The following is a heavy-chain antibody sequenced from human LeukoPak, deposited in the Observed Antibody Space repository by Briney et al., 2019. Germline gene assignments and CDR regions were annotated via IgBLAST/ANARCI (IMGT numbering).Heavy chain of an antibody. CDR3: ARGTDAVVTASGQHGAFDI. Sequence: ASVKVSCKPSGYTFTNYGFTWVRQAPGQGLEWMGWISAYNGNTNYARKLQGRVTMTTDTSTSTAYMELRSLRSDDTAVYYCARGTDAVVTASGQHGAFDIWGQGTMVTVSS. V-gene: IGHV1-18*01. J-gene: IGHJ3*02. D-gene: IGHD2-21*02. CDR1: GYTFTNYG. CDR2: ISAYNGNT.